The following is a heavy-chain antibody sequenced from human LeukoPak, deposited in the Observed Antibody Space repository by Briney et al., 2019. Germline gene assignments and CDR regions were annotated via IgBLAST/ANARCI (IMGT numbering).Heavy chain of an antibody. CDR3: ARATMVRGVSKRYFDL. CDR1: GGSISSYY. V-gene: IGHV4-59*01. CDR2: IYYSGST. J-gene: IGHJ2*01. D-gene: IGHD3-10*01. Sequence: SETLSLTCTVSGGSISSYYWSWLRQPPGKGLEWIGYIYYSGSTNYNPSLKSRVTISVDTSKNQFSLKLSSVTAADTAVYYCARATMVRGVSKRYFDLWGRGTLVTVSS.